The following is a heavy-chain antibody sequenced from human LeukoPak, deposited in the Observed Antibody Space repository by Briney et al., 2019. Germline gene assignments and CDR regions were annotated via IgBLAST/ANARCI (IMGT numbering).Heavy chain of an antibody. CDR1: GGTFSSYA. D-gene: IGHD3-22*01. Sequence: LVKVSCKASGGTFSSYAISWVRQAPGQGLEWMGGIIPIFGPANYAQKFQGRVTITTDESTSTAYMELSSLRSEDTAVYYCARVGYYYDSKGPGGYYYYYMDVWGKGTTVTVSS. V-gene: IGHV1-69*05. CDR3: ARVGYYYDSKGPGGYYYYYMDV. J-gene: IGHJ6*03. CDR2: IIPIFGPA.